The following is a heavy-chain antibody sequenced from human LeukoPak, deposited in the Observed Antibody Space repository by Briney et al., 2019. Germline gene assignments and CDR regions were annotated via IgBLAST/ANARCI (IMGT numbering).Heavy chain of an antibody. CDR3: ARDNGDYGSDY. J-gene: IGHJ4*02. D-gene: IGHD4-17*01. Sequence: PGGSLRLSCAASGFTVSSNYMSWVRQAPGKGLDWVSVICSGGSTYYADSVKGRFTISRDNSKNTLYLQMNSLRAEDTAVYYCARDNGDYGSDYWGQGTLVTVSS. CDR2: ICSGGST. V-gene: IGHV3-53*01. CDR1: GFTVSSNY.